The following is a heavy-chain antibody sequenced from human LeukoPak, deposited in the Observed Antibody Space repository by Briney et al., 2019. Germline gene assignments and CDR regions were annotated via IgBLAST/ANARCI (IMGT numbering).Heavy chain of an antibody. D-gene: IGHD4-11*01. J-gene: IGHJ6*03. CDR2: MYYSGST. CDR3: ARGGYSYYHGNFYYYNYMDV. Sequence: SETLSLTCTVSGGSISSYYWTWIRQPPGKGLEWIGYMYYSGSTNYNPFLKSRVTISVDTSKNQVSLKLSSVTAADTAVYYCARGGYSYYHGNFYYYNYMDVWGKGTTVTVSS. CDR1: GGSISSYY. V-gene: IGHV4-59*01.